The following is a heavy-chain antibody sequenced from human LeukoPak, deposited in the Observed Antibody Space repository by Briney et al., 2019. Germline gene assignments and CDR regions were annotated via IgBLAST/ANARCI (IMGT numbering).Heavy chain of an antibody. J-gene: IGHJ6*03. V-gene: IGHV3-23*01. CDR3: ATGDVLLWFGELRDMDV. CDR1: GFTFSSYA. Sequence: PGGSLRLSCAASGFTFSSYAMSWLRQAPGKGLEWVSAISGSGGSTYYADSVKGRFTISRDNSKNTLYLQMNSLRAEDTAVYYCATGDVLLWFGELRDMDVWGKGTTVTVSS. D-gene: IGHD3-10*01. CDR2: ISGSGGST.